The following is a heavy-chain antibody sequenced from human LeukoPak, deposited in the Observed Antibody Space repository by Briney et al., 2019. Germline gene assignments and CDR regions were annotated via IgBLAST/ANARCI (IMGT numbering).Heavy chain of an antibody. CDR1: GYTFTGSGYY. D-gene: IGHD2-15*01. CDR3: ARESDCSGGSCYSGYFDY. CDR2: INPNSGGT. Sequence: ASVKVSCKASGYTFTGSGYYMHWVRQAPGQGLEWMGWINPNSGGTNYAQKFQGWVTMTRDTSISTAYMELNRLRSDDTAVYYCARESDCSGGSCYSGYFDYWXXGTLVTVSS. V-gene: IGHV1-2*04. J-gene: IGHJ4*01.